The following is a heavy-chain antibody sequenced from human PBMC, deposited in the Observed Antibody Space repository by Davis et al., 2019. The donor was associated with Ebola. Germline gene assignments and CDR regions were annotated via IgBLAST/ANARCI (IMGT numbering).Heavy chain of an antibody. Sequence: GESLKISCAASGFTFSGSAMHWVRQASGKGLEWVGRIRSKANSYATAYAASVKGRFTISRDDSKNTAYLQMNSLRAEDTAVYYCARSPRYSYGNYFDYWGQGTLVTVSS. V-gene: IGHV3-73*01. CDR3: ARSPRYSYGNYFDY. D-gene: IGHD5-18*01. CDR1: GFTFSGSA. J-gene: IGHJ4*02. CDR2: IRSKANSYAT.